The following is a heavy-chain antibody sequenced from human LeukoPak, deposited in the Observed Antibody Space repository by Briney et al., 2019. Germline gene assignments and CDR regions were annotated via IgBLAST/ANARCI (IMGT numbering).Heavy chain of an antibody. D-gene: IGHD3-16*01. CDR2: IKQDGSEK. V-gene: IGHV3-7*01. CDR1: GFTFSNYW. Sequence: GGSLRLSCAASGFTFSNYWMNWVRQAPGKGMEWVANIKQDGSEKYYADSVKGRFTISRDNAKNSLYLQMNSLRAEDTAVYYRASGSYGDYWGQGTLVTVSS. J-gene: IGHJ4*02. CDR3: ASGSYGDY.